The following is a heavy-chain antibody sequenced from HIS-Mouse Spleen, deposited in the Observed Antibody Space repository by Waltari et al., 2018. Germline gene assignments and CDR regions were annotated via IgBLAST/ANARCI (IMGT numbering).Heavy chain of an antibody. V-gene: IGHV4-39*07. J-gene: IGHJ2*01. CDR2: IYYSGST. CDR1: GGSISSSSYY. D-gene: IGHD6-13*01. CDR3: ARESQYSSSGYDWYFDL. Sequence: QLQLQESGPGLVKPSETLSLTCTVSGGSISSSSYYWVWIHPPPGRGLEWIGSIYYSGSTYYNPSITGRVTISVYTSKHQCSLKASSVTDADAAVYHCARESQYSSSGYDWYFDLWGRGTLVTVSS.